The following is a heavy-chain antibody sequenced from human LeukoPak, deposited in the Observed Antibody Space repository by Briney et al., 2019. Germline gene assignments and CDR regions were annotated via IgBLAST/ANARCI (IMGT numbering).Heavy chain of an antibody. D-gene: IGHD3-10*01. CDR3: ARDAGGAFYWYFDL. V-gene: IGHV3-30*13. Sequence: ALRLSCAASGFTFSSYGMHWVRQAPGKGLEWLAVISYDGSNDYYAGSLKGRLTMSRDNSRNRLSLQIKSLRPDDTAVYYCARDAGGAFYWYFDLWGRGTLVTVSS. J-gene: IGHJ2*01. CDR2: ISYDGSND. CDR1: GFTFSSYG.